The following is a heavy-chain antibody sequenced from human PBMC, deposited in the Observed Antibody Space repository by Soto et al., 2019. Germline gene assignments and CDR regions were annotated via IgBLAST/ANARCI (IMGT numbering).Heavy chain of an antibody. CDR2: ISGSGGGT. J-gene: IGHJ5*02. D-gene: IGHD4-4*01. Sequence: EVQLLESGGGLVQPGGSLRLSCAASGFTFTSYGMSWVRQAPGKGLEWVSGISGSGGGTYYADSVKGRFTVSRDNSKNTLYLQMNSLRAEDTAVYYCAKDPTGSWGQGTLVTVSS. CDR1: GFTFTSYG. CDR3: AKDPTGS. V-gene: IGHV3-23*01.